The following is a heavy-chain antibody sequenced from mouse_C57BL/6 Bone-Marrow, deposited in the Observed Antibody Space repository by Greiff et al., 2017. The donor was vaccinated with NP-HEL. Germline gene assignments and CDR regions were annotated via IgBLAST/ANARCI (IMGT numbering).Heavy chain of an antibody. CDR1: GYAFPNYL. V-gene: IGHV1-54*01. CDR3: ARHYSNTWFAY. CDR2: INPGSGGT. Sequence: VQLQQSGAELVRPGTSVKVSCKASGYAFPNYLIEWVKQRPGQGLEWIGVINPGSGGTNYNEKFKGKATLTADKSSSTAYMQLSSLTSEDSAVYFCARHYSNTWFAYWGQGTLVTVSA. J-gene: IGHJ3*01. D-gene: IGHD2-5*01.